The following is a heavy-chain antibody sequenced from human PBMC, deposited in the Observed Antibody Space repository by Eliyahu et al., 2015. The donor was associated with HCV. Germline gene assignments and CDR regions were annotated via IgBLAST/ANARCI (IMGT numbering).Heavy chain of an antibody. CDR2: IKSKTDGGTT. Sequence: EVQLVESGGGLVKPGGSLXLSCAASGFTFSNAWMSWVRQAPGKGLEWVGRIKSKTDGGTTDYAAPVKGRFTISRDDSENTLYLQMNSLKTEDTAVYYCTSMVRGVINHDYWGQGTLVTVSS. J-gene: IGHJ4*02. CDR1: GFTFSNAW. D-gene: IGHD3-10*01. V-gene: IGHV3-15*01. CDR3: TSMVRGVINHDY.